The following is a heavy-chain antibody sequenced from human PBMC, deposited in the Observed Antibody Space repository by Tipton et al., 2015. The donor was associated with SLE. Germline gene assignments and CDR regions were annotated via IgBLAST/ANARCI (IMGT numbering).Heavy chain of an antibody. J-gene: IGHJ2*01. CDR2: FSYTANP. Sequence: TLSLTCTVSGASISTHYLCWVRQPPGKGLEWIGSFSYTANPNFNPSLKSRVTMSVATSKHQFSLRLTSVTAADTAMYYCARDSAVNFWYFDLWGRGTLVTVSS. CDR3: ARDSAVNFWYFDL. V-gene: IGHV4-59*11. CDR1: GASISTHY.